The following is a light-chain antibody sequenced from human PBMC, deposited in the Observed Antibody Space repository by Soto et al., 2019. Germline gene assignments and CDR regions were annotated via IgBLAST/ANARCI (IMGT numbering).Light chain of an antibody. Sequence: DIQMTQSPSSLSASVGDRVTITCQASQDINNYLNWYQQKPGKAPKVLISGASHLQTGVPSRFSGSGSGTDFTFTISGLQPEDIATYYCQQYEDLPLTFGGGTKVDIK. CDR1: QDINNY. J-gene: IGKJ4*01. CDR2: GAS. V-gene: IGKV1-33*01. CDR3: QQYEDLPLT.